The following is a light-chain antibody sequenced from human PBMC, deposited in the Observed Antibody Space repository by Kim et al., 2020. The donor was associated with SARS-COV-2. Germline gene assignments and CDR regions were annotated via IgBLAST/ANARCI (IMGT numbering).Light chain of an antibody. CDR2: RDT. Sequence: SGALGQTARITCGGNNIGTKNVPWCRRKPGQAPVLVIYRDTNRPSGIPERFSGSNSGNTATLTISRAQAGDEADYYCQVWDSSTGVFGGGTQLTVL. CDR1: NIGTKN. J-gene: IGLJ3*02. CDR3: QVWDSSTGV. V-gene: IGLV3-9*01.